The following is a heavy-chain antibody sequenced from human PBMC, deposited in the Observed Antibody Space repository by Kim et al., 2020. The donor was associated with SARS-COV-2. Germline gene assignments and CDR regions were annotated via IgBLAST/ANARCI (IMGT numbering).Heavy chain of an antibody. CDR2: IIPIFGTA. Sequence: SVKVSCKASGGTFSSYAISWVRQAPGQGLEWMGGIIPIFGTANYAQKFQGRVTITADESTSTAYMELSSLRSEDTAVYYCASPGVWSGYYAVYWGQGTLVTVSS. D-gene: IGHD3-3*01. V-gene: IGHV1-69*13. CDR1: GGTFSSYA. CDR3: ASPGVWSGYYAVY. J-gene: IGHJ4*02.